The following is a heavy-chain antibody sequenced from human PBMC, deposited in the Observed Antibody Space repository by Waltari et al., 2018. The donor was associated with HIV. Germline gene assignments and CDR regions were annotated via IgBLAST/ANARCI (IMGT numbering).Heavy chain of an antibody. CDR1: GGSISNSNYF. CDR3: ARHALRVGASYWYFDL. CDR2: IYYSGRS. D-gene: IGHD1-26*01. V-gene: IGHV4-39*01. Sequence: QLQLQESSPGLVKPSETLSLTCTVPGGSISNSNYFWGWIRQPPGKGLEWIGRIYYSGRSYYNPSLKSRVTISVDTSKNQFSLKLSSVTATDTAVYYCARHALRVGASYWYFDLWGRGTLVTVSS. J-gene: IGHJ2*01.